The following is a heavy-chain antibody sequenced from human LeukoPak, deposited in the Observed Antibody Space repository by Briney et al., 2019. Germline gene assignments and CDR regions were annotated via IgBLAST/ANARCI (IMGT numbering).Heavy chain of an antibody. CDR1: GGTFSSYA. D-gene: IGHD6-6*01. J-gene: IGHJ4*02. CDR3: ARERDSSPYLDY. V-gene: IGHV1-69*05. Sequence: SVKVSCKASGGTFSSYAISWVRQAPGQGLEWMGGIIPIFGTANYAQKFQGRVTITTDESTSTAYMELSSLRSEDTAVYYCARERDSSPYLDYWGQGTLVTVSS. CDR2: IIPIFGTA.